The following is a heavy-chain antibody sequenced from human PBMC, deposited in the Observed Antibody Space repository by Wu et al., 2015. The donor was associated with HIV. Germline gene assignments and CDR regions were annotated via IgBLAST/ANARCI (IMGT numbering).Heavy chain of an antibody. CDR1: GYTFNTYF. J-gene: IGHJ5*02. Sequence: QVQLLQSGAEVTEPGASVTIFCKASGYTFNTYFMYWVRQAPGEGLEWMGWINPNSGGTNYAQKFQGRVTMTRDTSICTAYMELSRLRSDDTAVYYCARDLGWGWFDPWGQGTLVTVSS. V-gene: IGHV1-2*02. CDR3: ARDLGWGWFDP. D-gene: IGHD6-19*01. CDR2: INPNSGGT.